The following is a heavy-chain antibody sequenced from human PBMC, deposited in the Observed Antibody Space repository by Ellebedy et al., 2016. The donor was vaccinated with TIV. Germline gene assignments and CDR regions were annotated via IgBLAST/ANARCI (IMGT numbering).Heavy chain of an antibody. CDR1: GFTFSDYY. CDR2: VSSTYAI. J-gene: IGHJ4*02. CDR3: AKGSTTAMLTSVDY. V-gene: IGHV3-69-1*01. D-gene: IGHD5-18*01. Sequence: GESLKISCAASGFTFSDYYMSWIRQAPGKGLEWVSYVSSTYAIFYADSVKGRFTISRDNAKNSLYLQMNSLRAEDTALYYCAKGSTTAMLTSVDYWGQGNLVTVSS.